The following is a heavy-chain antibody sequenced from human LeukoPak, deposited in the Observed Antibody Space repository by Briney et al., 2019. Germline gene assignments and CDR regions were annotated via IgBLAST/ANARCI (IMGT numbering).Heavy chain of an antibody. CDR2: VNRREST. Sequence: SETLSLTCAVYGGSLSGYYWTWIRQPPGKGLEWIGEVNRRESTNYNPSLKSRVTISVDTSKNLFSLKLSSVTAADTAIYYCARVGYYYFYGMDVWGQGTTVTVSS. J-gene: IGHJ6*02. CDR3: ARVGYYYFYGMDV. V-gene: IGHV4-34*01. CDR1: GGSLSGYY.